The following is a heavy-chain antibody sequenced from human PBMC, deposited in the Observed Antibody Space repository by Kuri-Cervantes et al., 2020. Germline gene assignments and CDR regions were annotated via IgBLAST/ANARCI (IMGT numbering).Heavy chain of an antibody. CDR1: GFTFSTYT. J-gene: IGHJ4*02. Sequence: GGSLRLSCAASGFTFSTYTVSWVRQAPGKGLEWVSAISGSGGSTYYADSVKGRFTISRDNSKNTLYLQMNSLRAEDTAVYYCAKDLGRYYYDSSGYYYKECRDLYFDYWGQGTLVTVSS. CDR2: ISGSGGST. CDR3: AKDLGRYYYDSSGYYYKECRDLYFDY. D-gene: IGHD3-22*01. V-gene: IGHV3-23*01.